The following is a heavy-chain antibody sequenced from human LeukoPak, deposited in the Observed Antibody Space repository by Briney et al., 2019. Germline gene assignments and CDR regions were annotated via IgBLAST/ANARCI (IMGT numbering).Heavy chain of an antibody. Sequence: GGSLRLSCAASGFTFSSYSMNWVRQAPGKGLEWVSSISSSSSYIYYADSVKGRFTISRDNAKNSLYLQMNSLRAEDTAVYYCARDLRGSGSPFDYWGQGTLVTVSS. CDR3: ARDLRGSGSPFDY. CDR2: ISSSSSYI. J-gene: IGHJ4*02. CDR1: GFTFSSYS. D-gene: IGHD5-12*01. V-gene: IGHV3-21*01.